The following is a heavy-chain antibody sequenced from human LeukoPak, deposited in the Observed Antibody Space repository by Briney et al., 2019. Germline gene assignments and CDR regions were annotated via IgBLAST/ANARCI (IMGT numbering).Heavy chain of an antibody. CDR2: ISYDGSNK. J-gene: IGHJ4*02. V-gene: IGHV3-30-3*01. CDR3: ARVEYGYSYGDLDY. D-gene: IGHD5-18*01. Sequence: QTGGSLRLSCAASGFTFSSYTMPWVRQAPGKGLEWVAVISYDGSNKYYADSVKGRFTISRDNSKNTLYLQMNSLRAEDTAVYYCARVEYGYSYGDLDYWGQGTLVTVSS. CDR1: GFTFSSYT.